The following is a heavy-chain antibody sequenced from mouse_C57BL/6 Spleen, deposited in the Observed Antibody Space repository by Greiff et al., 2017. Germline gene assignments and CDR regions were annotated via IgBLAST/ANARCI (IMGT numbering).Heavy chain of an antibody. D-gene: IGHD1-1*01. CDR1: GFTFSDYG. Sequence: EVKVVESGGGLVKPGGSLKLSCAASGFTFSDYGMHWVRQAPEKGLEWVAYISSGSSTIYYADTVKGRFTISRDNAKNTLFLQMTSLRSEDTAMYYCARSYYGTLFAYWGQGTLVTVSA. CDR2: ISSGSSTI. CDR3: ARSYYGTLFAY. J-gene: IGHJ3*01. V-gene: IGHV5-17*01.